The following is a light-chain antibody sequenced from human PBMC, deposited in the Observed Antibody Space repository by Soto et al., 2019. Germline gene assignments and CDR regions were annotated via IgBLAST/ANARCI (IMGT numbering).Light chain of an antibody. V-gene: IGKV3-20*01. Sequence: ENVLTQSPGTLSLSPGERATLAFRASESVSSIYLAWYQQKPGQAPTLLIYGASTRATGIPDRFSGSGSGTDFTLTIDRLEPEDFAVYYCQQSLNPKTFGQGTKVDIK. J-gene: IGKJ1*01. CDR3: QQSLNPKT. CDR1: ESVSSIY. CDR2: GAS.